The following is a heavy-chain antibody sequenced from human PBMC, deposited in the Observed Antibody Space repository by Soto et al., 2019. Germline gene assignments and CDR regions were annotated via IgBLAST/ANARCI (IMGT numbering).Heavy chain of an antibody. Sequence: GASVKVSCKASGYTFTSYGISWVRQAPGQGLEWMGWISAYNGNTNYAQKLQGRVTMTTDTSTSTAYMELRSLRSDDTAVYYCARNLRGDTTLKYYYYGMDVWGQGTTVTVSS. V-gene: IGHV1-18*01. J-gene: IGHJ6*02. CDR1: GYTFTSYG. CDR3: ARNLRGDTTLKYYYYGMDV. D-gene: IGHD3-10*01. CDR2: ISAYNGNT.